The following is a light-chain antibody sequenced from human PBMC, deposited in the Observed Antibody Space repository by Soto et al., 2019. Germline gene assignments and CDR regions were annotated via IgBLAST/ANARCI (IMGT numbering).Light chain of an antibody. J-gene: IGKJ1*01. CDR2: GAS. CDR1: QSVSSNF. CDR3: QRYVSSTGT. Sequence: EIVLTQSPGTLSLSPGERASLSCRASQSVSSNFLAWYQQKPGQAPRLLIYGASIRATGIPDRFSGSGSGADFTLTISRLEPEDFAVYYCQRYVSSTGTFGQGTKAEIK. V-gene: IGKV3-20*01.